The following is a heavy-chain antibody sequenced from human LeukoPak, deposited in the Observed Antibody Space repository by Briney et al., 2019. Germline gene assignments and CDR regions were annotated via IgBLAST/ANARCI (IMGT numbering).Heavy chain of an antibody. CDR1: GFTFSSYG. Sequence: PPGGTLRLSCAASGFTFSSYGMSWVRQAPGKGLEWVSAISGSGGSTYYADSVKGRFTISRDNSKNTLYLQMNSLRAEDTAVYSCAKSPYCSGGSCYRGGYAFDIWGQGTMVTVPS. V-gene: IGHV3-23*01. D-gene: IGHD2-15*01. CDR3: AKSPYCSGGSCYRGGYAFDI. CDR2: ISGSGGST. J-gene: IGHJ3*02.